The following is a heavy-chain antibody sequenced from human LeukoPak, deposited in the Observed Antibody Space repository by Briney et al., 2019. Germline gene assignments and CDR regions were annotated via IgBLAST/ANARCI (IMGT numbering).Heavy chain of an antibody. J-gene: IGHJ4*02. CDR3: ARSGPYSSSYPFDY. D-gene: IGHD6-6*01. V-gene: IGHV4-59*01. CDR1: GGSISSYY. Sequence: SETVSLTCTVSGGSISSYYWSWIRQPPGKGLEWIGYIYYSGSTNYNPSLKSRVTISVDTSKNQFSLKLSSVTAADTAVYYCARSGPYSSSYPFDYWGQGTLVTVSS. CDR2: IYYSGST.